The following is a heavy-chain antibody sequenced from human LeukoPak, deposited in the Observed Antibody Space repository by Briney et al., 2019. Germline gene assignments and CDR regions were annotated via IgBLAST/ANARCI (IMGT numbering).Heavy chain of an antibody. Sequence: SETLSLTCTVPGGSISSYYWSWIRQPPGKGLEWIGYIYYSGSTNYNPSLKSRVTISVDTSKNQFSLKLSSVTAADTAVYYCARVEMAWGGGLDYWGQGTLVTVSS. J-gene: IGHJ4*02. CDR2: IYYSGST. CDR3: ARVEMAWGGGLDY. CDR1: GGSISSYY. D-gene: IGHD5-24*01. V-gene: IGHV4-59*01.